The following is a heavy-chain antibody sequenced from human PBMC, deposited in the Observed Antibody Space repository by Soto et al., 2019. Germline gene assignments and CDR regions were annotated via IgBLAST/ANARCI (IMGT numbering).Heavy chain of an antibody. J-gene: IGHJ6*02. CDR1: GYTFTSYG. CDR3: AREGYYDSSGYQYGMDV. D-gene: IGHD3-22*01. Sequence: QVQLVQSGAEVKKPGASVKVSCKASGYTFTSYGISWVRQAPGQGLEWRGWISAYNGNTNYAQKLQGRVTMTTNTSTSTAYMELRSLRSDDTAVYYCAREGYYDSSGYQYGMDVWGQGTTVTVSS. CDR2: ISAYNGNT. V-gene: IGHV1-18*01.